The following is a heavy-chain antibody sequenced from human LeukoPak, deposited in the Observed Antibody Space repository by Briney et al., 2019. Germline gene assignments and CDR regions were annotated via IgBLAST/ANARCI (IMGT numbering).Heavy chain of an antibody. D-gene: IGHD1-26*01. CDR1: GFTFSSYG. J-gene: IGHJ4*02. V-gene: IGHV3-30*02. CDR3: AKDGGATTTYYFDY. Sequence: PGGSLRLSCAASGFTFSSYGMHWVRQAPGKGLEWVAFIRYDGSNKYYAHSVKGRFTISRDNSKNTLYLQMNSLRAEDTAVYYCAKDGGATTTYYFDYWGQGTLVTVSS. CDR2: IRYDGSNK.